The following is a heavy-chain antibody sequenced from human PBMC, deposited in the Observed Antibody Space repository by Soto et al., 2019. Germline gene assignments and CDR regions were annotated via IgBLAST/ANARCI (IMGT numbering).Heavy chain of an antibody. CDR1: GGTFSSYA. V-gene: IGHV1-69*06. D-gene: IGHD2-2*01. CDR3: ASVGYCSSTSCPQVNYYYYGMDV. Sequence: GASVKVSCKASGGTFSSYAISWVRQAPGQGLEWMGGIIPIFGTANYAQKFQGRVTITADKSTSTAYMELSSLRSEDTAVYYCASVGYCSSTSCPQVNYYYYGMDVWGQGTTVTVS. J-gene: IGHJ6*02. CDR2: IIPIFGTA.